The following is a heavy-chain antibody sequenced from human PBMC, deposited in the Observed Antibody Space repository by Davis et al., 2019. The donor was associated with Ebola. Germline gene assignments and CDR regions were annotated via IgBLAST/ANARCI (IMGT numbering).Heavy chain of an antibody. J-gene: IGHJ6*04. Sequence: GESLKISCAASGFTFSDHYMSWIRQAPGKGLETISYISHSGHSIHYADSVRGRFTISRDNSKNTLHLQMNSLRVEDTAVYYCAKSGLSFGVVKYHYGMDVWGKGTTVTVSS. D-gene: IGHD3-3*01. CDR2: ISHSGHSI. CDR1: GFTFSDHY. CDR3: AKSGLSFGVVKYHYGMDV. V-gene: IGHV3-11*01.